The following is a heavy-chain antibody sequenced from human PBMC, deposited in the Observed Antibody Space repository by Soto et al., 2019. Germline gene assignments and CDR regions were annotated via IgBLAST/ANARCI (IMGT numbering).Heavy chain of an antibody. J-gene: IGHJ5*02. D-gene: IGHD3-10*01. CDR1: GYTFTNYG. Sequence: ASVKVSCKASGYTFTNYGITWVRQAPGQGLEWMGWISGYNGNTKNAQKLQGRVTMTTDTSTSTAYMELRSLRSDDTAVYYCARGVGSGSYYNHYNWFDPWGQGTLVTVSS. V-gene: IGHV1-18*01. CDR2: ISGYNGNT. CDR3: ARGVGSGSYYNHYNWFDP.